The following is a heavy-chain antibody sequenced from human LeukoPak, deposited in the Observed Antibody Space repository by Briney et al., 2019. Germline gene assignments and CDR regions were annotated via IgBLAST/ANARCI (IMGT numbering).Heavy chain of an antibody. CDR1: GGSISSGGYC. J-gene: IGHJ4*02. CDR3: ARDTGTMTYFDY. D-gene: IGHD3-22*01. CDR2: IYYSGST. Sequence: TLSLTCTVSGGSISSGGYCWSWIRQHPGKGLEWIGYIYYSGSTYYNPSLKSRLTISVDTSKNQLSLKLSSVTAADTAMYYCARDTGTMTYFDYWGQGTLVTVSS. V-gene: IGHV4-31*03.